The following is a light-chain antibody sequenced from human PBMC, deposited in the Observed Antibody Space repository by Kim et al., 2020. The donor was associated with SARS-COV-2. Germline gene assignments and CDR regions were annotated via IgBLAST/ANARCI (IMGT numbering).Light chain of an antibody. V-gene: IGLV1-44*01. CDR2: TNN. J-gene: IGLJ2*01. CDR3: AAWDDSLIGV. Sequence: PGQRVTISCSGSSCNIGSKTVKWYQQVPGTAPKVLMHTNNQRPSGVPDRISGSKSGTSVSLAISGLQSEDEADYDCAAWDDSLIGVFGGGTQLTVL. CDR1: SCNIGSKT.